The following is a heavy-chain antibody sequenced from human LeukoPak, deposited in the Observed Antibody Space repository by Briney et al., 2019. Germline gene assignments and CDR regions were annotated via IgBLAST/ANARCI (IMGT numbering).Heavy chain of an antibody. V-gene: IGHV3-23*05. CDR1: GFTFSSYV. Sequence: GGSLRLSCESSGFTFSSYVLTCVRQAPGKGLECVSSIGSDNKPHYSESVKGRFAISRGNSKNTLFLQLHNLRVEDTALYYCARDLHYYVAMDGWGQGTTVTVSS. J-gene: IGHJ6*02. CDR2: IGSDNKP. CDR3: ARDLHYYVAMDG. D-gene: IGHD3-10*02.